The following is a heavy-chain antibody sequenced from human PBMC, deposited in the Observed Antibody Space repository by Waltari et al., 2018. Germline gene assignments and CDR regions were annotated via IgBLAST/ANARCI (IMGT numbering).Heavy chain of an antibody. V-gene: IGHV1-69*13. CDR2: IIPIFGTA. D-gene: IGHD5-12*01. CDR3: ARGQSIVATMLLDWFDP. Sequence: QVQLVQSGAEVKKPGSSVKVSCKASEGNFSSYAISWVRQAPGQGLEWMGRIIPIFGTANYAQKFQGRVTITADKSTSTAYMELSSLRSEDTAVYYCARGQSIVATMLLDWFDPWGQGTLVTVSS. J-gene: IGHJ5*02. CDR1: EGNFSSYA.